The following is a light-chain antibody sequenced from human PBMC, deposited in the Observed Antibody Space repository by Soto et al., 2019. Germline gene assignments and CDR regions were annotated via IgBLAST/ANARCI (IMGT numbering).Light chain of an antibody. CDR2: EGS. V-gene: IGLV2-23*01. CDR3: CSYAGSSTSVV. Sequence: QSALTQPASVSGSPGQSITISCTGTSSNVGSYNLVSWYQQHPGKAPKVMIYEGSKRPSGVSNRFSGSKSGNTASLTISGLQAEDEADYYCCSYAGSSTSVVFGGGTNLTVL. J-gene: IGLJ2*01. CDR1: SSNVGSYNL.